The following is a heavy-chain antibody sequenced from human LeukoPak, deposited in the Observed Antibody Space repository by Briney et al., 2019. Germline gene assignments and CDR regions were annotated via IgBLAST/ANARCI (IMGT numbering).Heavy chain of an antibody. V-gene: IGHV1-24*01. CDR3: ATGDYQLMEY. CDR1: GYTLTEVA. Sequence: GASVKVSCKVSGYTLTEVAIHWVRQPPGKGLEWMGSFDPEDGETIYAENFQGSVTMTEDTSTDIAYMELSSLRSEDTAVYSCATGDYQLMEYWGQGTLVTVSS. CDR2: FDPEDGET. D-gene: IGHD2-2*01. J-gene: IGHJ4*02.